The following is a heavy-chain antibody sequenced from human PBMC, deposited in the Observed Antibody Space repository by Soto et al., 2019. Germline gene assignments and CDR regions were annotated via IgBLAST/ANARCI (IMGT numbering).Heavy chain of an antibody. J-gene: IGHJ4*02. CDR3: ARQLSHICDS. CDR1: GYKFGSAW. V-gene: IGHV5-51*01. CDR2: IKPGTSDI. Sequence: GESLKISCKGVGYKFGSAWIGWVRQMPGKGLEWMGIIKPGTSDIRYSPSCRGHVTISADEAVSTAYLQWSSLKASDTAMYYCARQLSHICDSWGQGTLVTVSS. D-gene: IGHD3-3*02.